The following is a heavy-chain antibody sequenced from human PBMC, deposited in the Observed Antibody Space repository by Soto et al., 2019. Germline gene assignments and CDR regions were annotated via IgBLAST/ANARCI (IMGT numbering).Heavy chain of an antibody. CDR2: IWHDGSDK. CDR1: GFTFDNAW. V-gene: IGHV3-33*08. J-gene: IGHJ4*02. CDR3: ARETSLGSGSYSH. D-gene: IGHD3-10*01. Sequence: GGSLRLSCAASGFTFDNAWMTWVRQAPGKGLEWVAVIWHDGSDKYYADSVKGRFTISRDNSKNTLYLEMNSLRAEDTAVYYCARETSLGSGSYSHWGQGTLVTVSS.